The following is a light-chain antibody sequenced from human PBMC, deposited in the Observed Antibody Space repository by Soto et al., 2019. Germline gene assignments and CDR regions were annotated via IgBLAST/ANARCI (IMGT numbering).Light chain of an antibody. CDR1: SSDVGGYNS. Sequence: QSALTQPASVSGSPGQSITISCTGTSSDVGGYNSVSWYQHYPGKAPKLMIYDVTNRPSGVSNRFSGSKSANTASLTISGLQAEDEADYYCSSYTISTTVVFGGGTKLTVL. CDR2: DVT. CDR3: SSYTISTTVV. V-gene: IGLV2-14*03. J-gene: IGLJ2*01.